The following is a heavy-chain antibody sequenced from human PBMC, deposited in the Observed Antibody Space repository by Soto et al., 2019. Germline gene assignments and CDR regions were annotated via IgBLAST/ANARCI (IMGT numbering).Heavy chain of an antibody. CDR1: GGTFSSYT. J-gene: IGHJ5*02. D-gene: IGHD2-2*01. CDR2: IIPILGIA. CDR3: ARDFSTLQNWFAP. Sequence: SVKVSCKASGGTFSSYTISWVRQAPGQGLEWMGRIIPILGIANYAQKFQGRVTITADKSTSTAYMELSSLRSEDTAVYYCARDFSTLQNWFAPWGQGTLVTVSS. V-gene: IGHV1-69*04.